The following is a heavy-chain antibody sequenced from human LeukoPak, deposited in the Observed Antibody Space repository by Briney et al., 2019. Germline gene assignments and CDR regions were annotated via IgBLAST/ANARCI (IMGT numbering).Heavy chain of an antibody. CDR2: ISSRGGST. V-gene: IGHV3-11*01. D-gene: IGHD3-9*01. CDR3: ATGKRRYSN. J-gene: IGHJ4*02. Sequence: PGGSLRLSCAASGFTFSDSYMSWLRHAPGKGLEWLSYISSRGGSTYYAVSVKGRFTISRDNANNSLYLQMNSLRADDTAIYYCATGKRRYSNWGQGTLVTVSS. CDR1: GFTFSDSY.